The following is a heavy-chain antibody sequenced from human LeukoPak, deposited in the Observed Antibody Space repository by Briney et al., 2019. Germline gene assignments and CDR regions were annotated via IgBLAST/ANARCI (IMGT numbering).Heavy chain of an antibody. CDR3: AGTAPDC. V-gene: IGHV3-11*03. CDR2: ISSSSSYT. Sequence: GGSLRLSCVVSGIPLCVYYMIGIRQAPGKGLEWISYISSSSSYTDYADSVKGRFTISRDNAKSALYLQLNSLRLEDTAVYCAAGTAPDCWGQGTLVTVSS. CDR1: GIPLCVYY. J-gene: IGHJ4*02. D-gene: IGHD6-19*01.